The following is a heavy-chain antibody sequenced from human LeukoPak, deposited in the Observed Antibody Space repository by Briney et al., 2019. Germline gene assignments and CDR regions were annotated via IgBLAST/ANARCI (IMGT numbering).Heavy chain of an antibody. Sequence: PGGSLRLSXAASGFTFSSYSMNWVRQAPGKGLEWVSSISSSSSYIYYADSVKGRFTISRDNAKNSLYLQMNSLRAEDTAVYYCARESGSYGGGLDPWGQGTLVTVSS. CDR1: GFTFSSYS. D-gene: IGHD1-26*01. CDR3: ARESGSYGGGLDP. J-gene: IGHJ5*02. CDR2: ISSSSSYI. V-gene: IGHV3-21*01.